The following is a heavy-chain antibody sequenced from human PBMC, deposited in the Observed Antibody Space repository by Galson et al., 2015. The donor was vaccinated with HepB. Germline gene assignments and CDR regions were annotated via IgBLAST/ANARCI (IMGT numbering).Heavy chain of an antibody. CDR3: ARGGAVGGPKFNWFDP. V-gene: IGHV1-2*06. D-gene: IGHD2-15*01. Sequence: VKVYCKASRYTFTAYYIHWVRQAPGHGLEWMGRINPYSGGTNYAQKFQGRVTMTRDTSITTAYMELSRLRSDDTAVYYCARGGAVGGPKFNWFDPWGQGTLVTVSS. J-gene: IGHJ5*02. CDR1: RYTFTAYY. CDR2: INPYSGGT.